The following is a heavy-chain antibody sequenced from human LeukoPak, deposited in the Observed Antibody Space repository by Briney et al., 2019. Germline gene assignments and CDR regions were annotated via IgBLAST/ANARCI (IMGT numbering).Heavy chain of an antibody. CDR3: ARGLDYGSGSYYDDY. D-gene: IGHD3-10*01. J-gene: IGHJ4*02. CDR2: INHSGST. Sequence: SETLSLTCAVYGGSFSGYYWSWIRQPPGKGLEWIGEINHSGSTNYNPSPKSRVTISVDTSKNQFSLKLSSVTAADTAVYYCARGLDYGSGSYYDDYWGQGTLVNVSS. V-gene: IGHV4-34*01. CDR1: GGSFSGYY.